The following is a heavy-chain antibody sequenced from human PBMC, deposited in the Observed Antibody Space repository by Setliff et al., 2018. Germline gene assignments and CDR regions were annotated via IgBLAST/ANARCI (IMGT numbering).Heavy chain of an antibody. D-gene: IGHD2-2*01. CDR1: GYIFTSYG. Sequence: ASVKVSCKASGYIFTSYGISWVRQAPGQGLEWMGWISSYNGKTNYAQKLQGRVTVTTDTYTGTGYMELRSLRSDDTAMYFCARFGGSCSSSSCYASDLWGQGTMVTVSS. CDR2: ISSYNGKT. V-gene: IGHV1-18*01. CDR3: ARFGGSCSSSSCYASDL. J-gene: IGHJ3*01.